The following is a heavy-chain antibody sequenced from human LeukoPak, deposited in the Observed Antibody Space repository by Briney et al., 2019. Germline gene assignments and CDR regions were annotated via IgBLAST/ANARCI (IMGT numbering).Heavy chain of an antibody. CDR2: ISGSGGST. J-gene: IGHJ5*02. CDR1: GFTFSSYA. Sequence: PGGSLRLSCAASGFTFSSYAMSWVRQAPGKGLEWVSGISGSGGSTYHADSVKGRFTISRDNSRNTLYLQMNSLRAEDTAVYYCAKDVLSSSWYHWFDPWGQGTLVTVSS. D-gene: IGHD6-13*01. CDR3: AKDVLSSSWYHWFDP. V-gene: IGHV3-23*01.